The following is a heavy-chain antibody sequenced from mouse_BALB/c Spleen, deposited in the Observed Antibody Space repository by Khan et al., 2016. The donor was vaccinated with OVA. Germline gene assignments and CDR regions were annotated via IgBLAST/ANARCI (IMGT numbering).Heavy chain of an antibody. Sequence: EVQLQQSGPELVKPGASVKMSCKASGYTFTSYVMHWVKKKPGLGLEWIGYIYPFNDDTKSNEKVKGKATLTSEQSSSTSFIELRSLTSEDSAVYYCAPVGNYYVSFAYWGQGTLVTVSA. CDR2: IYPFNDDT. V-gene: IGHV1S136*01. D-gene: IGHD1-1*01. CDR1: GYTFTSYV. J-gene: IGHJ3*01. CDR3: APVGNYYVSFAY.